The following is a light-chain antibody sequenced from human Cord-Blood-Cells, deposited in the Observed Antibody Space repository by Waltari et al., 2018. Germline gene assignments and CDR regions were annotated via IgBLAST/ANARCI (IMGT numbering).Light chain of an antibody. J-gene: IGKJ4*01. V-gene: IGKV1-8*01. CDR3: QQYYSYPLT. CDR2: AAS. CDR1: QGISSS. Sequence: AIRMTQSPSSFSASTGDRVTITCRASQGISSSLAWYQQKPGKAPKLLIYAASTLQSVVPSRCSGSGSGTDFTLTISCLQSEDVATYYCQQYYSYPLTFGGGTKVEIK.